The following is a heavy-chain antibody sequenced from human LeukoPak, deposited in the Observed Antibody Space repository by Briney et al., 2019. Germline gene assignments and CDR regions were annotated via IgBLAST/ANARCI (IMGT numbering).Heavy chain of an antibody. CDR1: GFTFSSYG. J-gene: IGHJ4*02. CDR2: IRSDGSNK. V-gene: IGHV3-30*02. Sequence: GGSLRLSCAASGFTFSSYGMHWVRQAPGKGLEWVAFIRSDGSNKYYADSVKGRFTISRDNSKLYLQMNSLRAEDTAVYYCAKRGYSNGWRDSYYFDCWGQGTLVTVSS. D-gene: IGHD6-19*01. CDR3: AKRGYSNGWRDSYYFDC.